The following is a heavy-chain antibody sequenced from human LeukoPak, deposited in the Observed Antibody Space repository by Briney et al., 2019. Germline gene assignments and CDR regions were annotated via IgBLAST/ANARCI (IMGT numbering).Heavy chain of an antibody. J-gene: IGHJ3*01. V-gene: IGHV3-23*01. CDR1: DFTFPNYA. CDR2: IGGSGSNT. Sequence: PGGSLRLSCVASDFTFPNYAMTWVRLAPGKGLEWVSSIGGSGSNTNYADSVRGRFTVSGDNSKNTLYLQMNSLRAEDTAVYYCGRDPNGDYVGAFEFWGQGTLVSVSS. CDR3: GRDPNGDYVGAFEF. D-gene: IGHD4-17*01.